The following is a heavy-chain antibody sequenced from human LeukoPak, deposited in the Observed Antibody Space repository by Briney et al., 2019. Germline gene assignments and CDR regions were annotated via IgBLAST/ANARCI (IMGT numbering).Heavy chain of an antibody. CDR1: GGTFSSYA. J-gene: IGHJ4*02. Sequence: SVKVSCKASGGTFSSYAISWVRQAPGQGLEWMGRIIPILGIANYAQKFQGRVTITADKSTSTAYMELSSLRSEDTAVYYCARVMVGATNDYWGQGTLVTVSS. CDR3: ARVMVGATNDY. V-gene: IGHV1-69*04. CDR2: IIPILGIA. D-gene: IGHD1-26*01.